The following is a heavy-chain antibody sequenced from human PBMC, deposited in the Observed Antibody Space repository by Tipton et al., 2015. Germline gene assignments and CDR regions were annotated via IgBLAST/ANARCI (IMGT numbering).Heavy chain of an antibody. CDR2: ISYSGST. CDR1: GGSISSSGYY. J-gene: IGHJ5*02. D-gene: IGHD3-10*02. CDR3: ARDYVYNWFDP. Sequence: TLSLTCTVSGGSISSSGYYWSWIRQHPGKGLEWIGYISYSGSTYYNLSLKSRVTISVDTSKNQFSLKLSSVTAADTAVYYCARDYVYNWFDPWGQGTLVTVSS. V-gene: IGHV4-31*03.